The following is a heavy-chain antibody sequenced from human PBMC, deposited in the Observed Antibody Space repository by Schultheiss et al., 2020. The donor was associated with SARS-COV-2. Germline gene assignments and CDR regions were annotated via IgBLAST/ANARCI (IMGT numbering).Heavy chain of an antibody. Sequence: GGSLRLSCAASGFTFSSYAMHWVRQAPGKGLEWVSAISGSGGSTYYADSVKGRFTISRDNSKNTLYLQMNSLRAEDTAVYYCARVSVYYGSGSPLDYWGQGTLVTVSS. J-gene: IGHJ4*02. D-gene: IGHD3-10*01. CDR2: ISGSGGST. CDR3: ARVSVYYGSGSPLDY. CDR1: GFTFSSYA. V-gene: IGHV3-23*01.